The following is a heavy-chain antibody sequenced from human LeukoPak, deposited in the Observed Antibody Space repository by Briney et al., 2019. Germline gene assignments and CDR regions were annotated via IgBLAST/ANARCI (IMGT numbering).Heavy chain of an antibody. CDR2: ISAYNGNT. CDR3: ARDFYDSSGPLTVNRGDY. V-gene: IGHV1-18*01. J-gene: IGHJ4*02. Sequence: ASMKVSCKASGYTFTSYGISWVRQAPGQELEWMGWISAYNGNTNYAQKLQGRVTVTTDTSTSTAYMELRSLRSDDTAVYYCARDFYDSSGPLTVNRGDYWGQGTLVTVSS. D-gene: IGHD3-22*01. CDR1: GYTFTSYG.